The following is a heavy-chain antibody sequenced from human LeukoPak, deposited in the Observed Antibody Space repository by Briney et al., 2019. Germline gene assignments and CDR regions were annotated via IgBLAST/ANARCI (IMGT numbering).Heavy chain of an antibody. CDR1: GFLLNTRGVG. J-gene: IGHJ4*02. CDR2: IYGDDDK. Sequence: SGPKLVNTTHTFTLTCYFFGFLLNTRGVGVDWIRQLPGKALEWLELIYGDDDKRYSPSLKSRLTITKDTSKNQVVHTMTNMDPVDTATYYCAHRTDCSCGSCFDYWRQGSMVTVSS. CDR3: AHRTDCSCGSCFDY. V-gene: IGHV2-5*02. D-gene: IGHD2-15*01.